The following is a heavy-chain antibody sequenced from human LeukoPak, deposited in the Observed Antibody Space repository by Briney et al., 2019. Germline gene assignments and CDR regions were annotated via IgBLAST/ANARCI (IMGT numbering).Heavy chain of an antibody. CDR1: GYSFSNYW. CDR2: IYPADSDT. Sequence: GESLKISCQGSGYSFSNYWIGWVRQMPGKGPEWMGVIYPADSDTRYSPSFQGQVTISADKSISTAYPQWSSLKASDSAMYYCARRCSGNCYSFDYWDQGSLVTVSS. D-gene: IGHD2-21*02. CDR3: ARRCSGNCYSFDY. V-gene: IGHV5-51*01. J-gene: IGHJ4*02.